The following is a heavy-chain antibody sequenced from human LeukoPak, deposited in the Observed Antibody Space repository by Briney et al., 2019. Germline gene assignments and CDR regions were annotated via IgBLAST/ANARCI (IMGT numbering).Heavy chain of an antibody. V-gene: IGHV1-18*01. CDR3: AAQQLVEGWFDP. D-gene: IGHD6-13*01. J-gene: IGHJ5*02. CDR1: GGTFSSYA. CDR2: ISAYNGNT. Sequence: ASVKVSCKASGGTFSSYAISWVRQAPGQGLEWMGWISAYNGNTNYAQKLQGRVTMTTDTSTSTAYMELRSLRSDDTAVYYCAAQQLVEGWFDPWGQGTLVTVSS.